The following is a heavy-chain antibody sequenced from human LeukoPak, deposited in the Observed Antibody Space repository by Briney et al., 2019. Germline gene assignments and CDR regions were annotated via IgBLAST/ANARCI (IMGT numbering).Heavy chain of an antibody. V-gene: IGHV4-39*01. CDR2: IYYSGST. D-gene: IGHD3-10*01. Sequence: PSETLSPTCTVSGGSISSSSYYWGWIRQPPGQGLEWIAKIYYSGSTYYNPSLKSRATISVDTSKNQFSLKLTSVTAADTAVYYCARHVHGSGNYYMDVWGKGTTVTVSS. CDR1: GGSISSSSYY. J-gene: IGHJ6*03. CDR3: ARHVHGSGNYYMDV.